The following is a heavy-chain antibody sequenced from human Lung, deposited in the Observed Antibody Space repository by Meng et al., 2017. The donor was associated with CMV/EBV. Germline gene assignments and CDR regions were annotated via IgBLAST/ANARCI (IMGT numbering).Heavy chain of an antibody. CDR3: AHRPHYYASGGPGWFDP. Sequence: YGPTLVXPRQTLSLTYSFPGYPHSTRGVGVGWIRQPPGKALEWLALIYWDDDKRYSPSLRSRLTITKDTSKNQVVLTMTNMDPVDTATYYCAHRPHYYASGGPGWFDPWXQGTXVTVAS. D-gene: IGHD3-10*01. V-gene: IGHV2-5*02. CDR1: GYPHSTRGVG. J-gene: IGHJ5*02. CDR2: IYWDDDK.